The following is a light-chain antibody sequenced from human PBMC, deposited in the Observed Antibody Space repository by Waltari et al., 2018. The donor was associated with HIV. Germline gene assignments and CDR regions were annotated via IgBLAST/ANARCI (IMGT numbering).Light chain of an antibody. CDR1: SGTIVNTF. Sequence: NFMLTLPHCVSGSPGQSIIISCTRNSCSGTIVNTFVQWYQQRPGQAPAPIIYETNKRPPGVPDRFSGSIDSSSNSASLTISGLKTEDEGDYYCQSYDNICLSWVFGGGTKVTV. CDR3: QSYDNICLSWV. CDR2: ETN. V-gene: IGLV6-57*04. J-gene: IGLJ3*02.